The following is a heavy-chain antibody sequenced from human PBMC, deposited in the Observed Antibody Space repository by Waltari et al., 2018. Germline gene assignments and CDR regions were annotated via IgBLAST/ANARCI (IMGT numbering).Heavy chain of an antibody. D-gene: IGHD3-10*02. Sequence: QVQLQESGPGLVKPSQTLSLTCTVSGGSISSGSYYWSWIRQPAGKGLEWIGYIYTSGSTNYNPSLKSRVTISVDTSKNQFSLKLSSVTAADTAVYYCARSGITMIGYDAFDIWGQGTMVTVSS. CDR2: IYTSGST. CDR1: GGSISSGSYY. CDR3: ARSGITMIGYDAFDI. J-gene: IGHJ3*02. V-gene: IGHV4-61*09.